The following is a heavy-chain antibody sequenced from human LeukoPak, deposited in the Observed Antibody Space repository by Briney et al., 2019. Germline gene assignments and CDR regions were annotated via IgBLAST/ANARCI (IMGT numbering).Heavy chain of an antibody. Sequence: PGGSLRLSCVMSGFTFRSYGMHWVRQAPGKGLEWVTLIRSDSSNDYYADSVKGRFTISRDNSKNALYLQMNSLRAEDTAVYYCAKSRWETYAVRAFDIWGQGTMVTVSS. CDR1: GFTFRSYG. V-gene: IGHV3-30*02. J-gene: IGHJ3*02. CDR3: AKSRWETYAVRAFDI. CDR2: IRSDSSND. D-gene: IGHD1-26*01.